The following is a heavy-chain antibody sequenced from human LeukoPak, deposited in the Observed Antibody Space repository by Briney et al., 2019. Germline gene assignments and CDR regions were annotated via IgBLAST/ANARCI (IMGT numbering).Heavy chain of an antibody. D-gene: IGHD2-15*01. J-gene: IGHJ6*02. Sequence: GGPLRLSCAASGFTFSSYAMSWVRQAPGKGLEWVSAISGSGGSTYYADSVKGRFTISRDNSKNTLYLQMNSLRAEDTAVYYCAKEIVVVVAAMRYGMDVWGQGTTVTVSS. CDR2: ISGSGGST. CDR3: AKEIVVVVAAMRYGMDV. V-gene: IGHV3-23*01. CDR1: GFTFSSYA.